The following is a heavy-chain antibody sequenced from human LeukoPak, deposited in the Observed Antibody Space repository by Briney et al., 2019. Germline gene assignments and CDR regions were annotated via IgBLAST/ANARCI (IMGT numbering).Heavy chain of an antibody. CDR2: MNPNSGNT. CDR3: ARTTPGGLRFLEWFYYMDV. Sequence: ASVKVSCKVSGYTLTELSMHWVRQAPGKGLEWMGWMNPNSGNTGYAQKFQGRVTITRNTSISTAYMELSSLRSEDTAVYYCARTTPGGLRFLEWFYYMDVWGKGTTVTVSS. CDR1: GYTLTELS. D-gene: IGHD3-3*01. J-gene: IGHJ6*03. V-gene: IGHV1-8*03.